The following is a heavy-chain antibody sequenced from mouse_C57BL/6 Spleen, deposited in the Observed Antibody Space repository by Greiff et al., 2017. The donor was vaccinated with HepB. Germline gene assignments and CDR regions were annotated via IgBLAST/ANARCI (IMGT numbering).Heavy chain of an antibody. D-gene: IGHD2-4*01. Sequence: EVQRVESGTVLARPGASVKMSCKTSGYTFTSYWMHWVKQRPGQGLEWIGAIYPGNSDTSYNQKFKGKAKLSAVTSASTAYMELSSLTNEDSAVYYCTRDDDYDPFDYWGQGTTLTVSS. CDR3: TRDDDYDPFDY. J-gene: IGHJ2*01. V-gene: IGHV1-5*01. CDR1: GYTFTSYW. CDR2: IYPGNSDT.